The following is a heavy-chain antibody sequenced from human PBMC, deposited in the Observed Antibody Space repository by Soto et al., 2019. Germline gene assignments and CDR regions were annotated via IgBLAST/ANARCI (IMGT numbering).Heavy chain of an antibody. CDR2: IGGSGTAS. CDR1: GFTFSGYA. V-gene: IGHV3-23*01. CDR3: GKVEGRGYNYGYSDY. J-gene: IGHJ4*02. Sequence: EVQLLQSGGGLVQPGGSLRLSCVVSGFTFSGYAMSWVRQAPGMGLEWVSGIGGSGTASGYAESVKGRFTISRDNTKNTLYLQMTSLRDEDTAVYYCGKVEGRGYNYGYSDYWGQGTLVIVSS. D-gene: IGHD5-18*01.